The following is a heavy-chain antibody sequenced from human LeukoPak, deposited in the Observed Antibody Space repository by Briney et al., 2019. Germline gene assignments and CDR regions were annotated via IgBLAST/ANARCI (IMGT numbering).Heavy chain of an antibody. CDR2: IDNRGDT. D-gene: IGHD5-24*01. V-gene: IGHV4-34*01. Sequence: SETLSLTFSVYGGPFSRYYWSWIRQSPGKGLEWIAEIDNRGDTNYNPSVKSRVTISVDTSKNQISLKVRSLSAADTAVYYCARGATISETGYFDFWGQGTLVTVSS. CDR3: ARGATISETGYFDF. CDR1: GGPFSRYY. J-gene: IGHJ4*03.